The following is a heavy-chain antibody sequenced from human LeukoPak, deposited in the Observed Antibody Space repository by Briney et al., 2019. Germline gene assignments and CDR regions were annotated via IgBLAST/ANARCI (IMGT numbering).Heavy chain of an antibody. D-gene: IGHD5-12*01. Sequence: SETLSLTCTVSGGSISSSSYYWGWIRQPPGKGLEWIGSIYYSGSTYYNPSLKSRVTISVDTSKNQFSLKLSSVPAADTAVYFCVLVATLLNCSDPGGRGTLVTVPS. CDR3: VLVATLLNCSDP. CDR1: GGSISSSSYY. CDR2: IYYSGST. V-gene: IGHV4-39*01. J-gene: IGHJ5*02.